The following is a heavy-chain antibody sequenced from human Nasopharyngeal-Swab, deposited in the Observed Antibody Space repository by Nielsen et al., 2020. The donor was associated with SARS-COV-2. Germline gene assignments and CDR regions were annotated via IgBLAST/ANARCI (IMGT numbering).Heavy chain of an antibody. CDR1: GFTFSSYW. CDR2: IYPGDSDT. J-gene: IGHJ3*02. Sequence: GESLKISCAASGFTFSSYWMSWVRQMPGKGLEWMGIIYPGDSDTRYSPSFQGQVTISADKSINTAYLQWSSLKASDTAMYYCARTAIEGGYYRGDAFDIWGQGTMVTVSS. CDR3: ARTAIEGGYYRGDAFDI. D-gene: IGHD3-22*01. V-gene: IGHV5-51*01.